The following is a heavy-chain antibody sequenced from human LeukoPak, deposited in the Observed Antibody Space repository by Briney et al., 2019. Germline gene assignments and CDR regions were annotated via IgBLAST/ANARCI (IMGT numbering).Heavy chain of an antibody. D-gene: IGHD3-22*01. V-gene: IGHV3-53*01. Sequence: PGGSLSLSCAASGFTVSSNYMNWVRQAPGKGLEWVSVIYSGGSTYYADSVKGRFTISRDNSKNTLYLQMNSLRAEDTAVYYCARAGSWLSYYFDYWGQGTLVTVSS. CDR3: ARAGSWLSYYFDY. CDR1: GFTVSSNY. CDR2: IYSGGST. J-gene: IGHJ4*02.